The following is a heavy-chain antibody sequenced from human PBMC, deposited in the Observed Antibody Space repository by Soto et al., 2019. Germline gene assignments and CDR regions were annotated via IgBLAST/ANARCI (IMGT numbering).Heavy chain of an antibody. D-gene: IGHD5-18*01. CDR1: GYSISSGYY. CDR3: ASTAMVIGAPYY. CDR2: IYHSGST. V-gene: IGHV4-38-2*01. Sequence: EIRSRTCAVSGYSISSGYYGCWIRQPPGKGLEWIGSIYHSGSTYYNPSLKSRVTISVDTSKNQFSLKLSSVTAADTAVYYCASTAMVIGAPYYWGQGTLVTVYS. J-gene: IGHJ4*02.